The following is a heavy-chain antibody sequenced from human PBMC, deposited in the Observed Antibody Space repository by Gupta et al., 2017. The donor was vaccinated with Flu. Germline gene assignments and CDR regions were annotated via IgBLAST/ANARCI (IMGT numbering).Heavy chain of an antibody. CDR2: INPKSGAT. J-gene: IGHJ6*02. CDR3: ARYCSSSSCYLGLDGMDF. D-gene: IGHD2-2*01. V-gene: IGHV1-2*02. Sequence: VRQAPGQGLEWMGCINPKSGATKYEQKFQDRVTMTRDTSITTAYMELTGLRSDDTAVYYCARYCSSSSCYLGLDGMDFWGQGTTVTVSS.